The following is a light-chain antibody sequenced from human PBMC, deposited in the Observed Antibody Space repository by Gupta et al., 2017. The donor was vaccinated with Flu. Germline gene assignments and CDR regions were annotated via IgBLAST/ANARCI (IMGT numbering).Light chain of an antibody. CDR2: STS. CDR3: QQTNSFPLT. Sequence: GDRVIITCWASQNISSQLAWYQQKPGKAPNLLIYSTSTLESGVPSRFSGSGSGTDFTLTISSLQPEDFAAYYCQQTNSFPLTFGGGAKVEI. V-gene: IGKV1-12*01. CDR1: QNISSQ. J-gene: IGKJ4*01.